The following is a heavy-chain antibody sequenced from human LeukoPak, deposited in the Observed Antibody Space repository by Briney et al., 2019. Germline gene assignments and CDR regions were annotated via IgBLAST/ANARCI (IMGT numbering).Heavy chain of an antibody. CDR3: ARAGLLWFGELPPYYFDY. V-gene: IGHV1-69*01. Sequence: GASVNVSCKTSGGTFNSYIISWVRQAPGQGLEWMGGFIPIFRTAKYAQNFQGRVTFSSDGSTSTAYMELSSLRSDDTAVYYCARAGLLWFGELPPYYFDYWGQGTLVTVSS. J-gene: IGHJ4*02. CDR2: FIPIFRTA. CDR1: GGTFNSYI. D-gene: IGHD3-10*01.